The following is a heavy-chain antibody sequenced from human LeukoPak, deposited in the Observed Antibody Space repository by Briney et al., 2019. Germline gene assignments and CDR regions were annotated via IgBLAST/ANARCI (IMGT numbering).Heavy chain of an antibody. CDR3: ARGGGYSYGLGYCSGGSCKIDY. V-gene: IGHV4-61*10. CDR2: IYSSGST. J-gene: IGHJ4*02. D-gene: IGHD2-15*01. CDR1: GGSISSGSYY. Sequence: SETLSLTCTVSGGSISSGSYYWSWIRQPAGKGLEWIGRIYSSGSTNYNPSLKSRVTISVDTSKNQFSLNLSSVTAADTAVYYCARGGGYSYGLGYCSGGSCKIDYWGQGTLVTVSS.